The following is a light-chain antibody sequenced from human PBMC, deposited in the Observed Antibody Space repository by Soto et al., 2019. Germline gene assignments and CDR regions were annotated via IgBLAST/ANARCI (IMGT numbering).Light chain of an antibody. J-gene: IGKJ1*01. CDR1: QSVSTY. CDR2: DVF. CDR3: HQRRDWPRT. V-gene: IGKV3-11*01. Sequence: EIVLTQSPATLSLSPGERATLSCRASQSVSTYLVWYQQKPGLAPRLLIHDVFNRATGIPARFSGSGSGTDFTLTISSLEPEDFAVCYCHQRRDWPRTFGQGTKVEIK.